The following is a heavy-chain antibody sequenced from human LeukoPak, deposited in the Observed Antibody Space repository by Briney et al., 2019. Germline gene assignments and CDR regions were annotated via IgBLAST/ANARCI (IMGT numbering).Heavy chain of an antibody. CDR2: INHSGST. V-gene: IGHV4-34*01. Sequence: KPSETLSLTCAVYGGSFSGYYWSWIRQPPGKGLEWIGEINHSGSTNYNPSLKSRVTISVDTSKNQFSLKLSSVTAADTAVHYCASWTWIQLYWGQGTLVTVSS. CDR1: GGSFSGYY. J-gene: IGHJ4*02. D-gene: IGHD5-18*01. CDR3: ASWTWIQLY.